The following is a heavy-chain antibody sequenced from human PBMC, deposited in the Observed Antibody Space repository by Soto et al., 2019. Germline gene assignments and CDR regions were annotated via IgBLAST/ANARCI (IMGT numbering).Heavy chain of an antibody. D-gene: IGHD2-8*01. CDR2: INAGNGNT. CDR1: GYTFTSHV. V-gene: IGHV1-3*01. Sequence: ASVKVSCKASGYTFTSHVMHWVRQAPGQRLEWMGWINAGNGNTKYPQKFQGRVTITRDTSASTAYMELSSLRSEDTAVYYCARVGYCTDAVCYGGGWFDPWGQGTLVTVSS. J-gene: IGHJ5*02. CDR3: ARVGYCTDAVCYGGGWFDP.